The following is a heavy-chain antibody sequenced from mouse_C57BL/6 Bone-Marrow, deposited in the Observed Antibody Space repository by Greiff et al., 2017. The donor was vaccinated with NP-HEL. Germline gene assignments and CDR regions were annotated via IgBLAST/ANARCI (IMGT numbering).Heavy chain of an antibody. V-gene: IGHV1-64*01. J-gene: IGHJ3*01. CDR2: IHPNSGST. D-gene: IGHD2-4*01. Sequence: QVHVKQPGAELVKPGASVKLSCKASGYTFTSYWMHWVKQRPGQGLEWIGMIHPNSGSTNYNEKFKSKATLTVDKSSSTAYMQLSSLTSEDSAVYYCARGDYDYDWFAYWGQGTLVTVSA. CDR1: GYTFTSYW. CDR3: ARGDYDYDWFAY.